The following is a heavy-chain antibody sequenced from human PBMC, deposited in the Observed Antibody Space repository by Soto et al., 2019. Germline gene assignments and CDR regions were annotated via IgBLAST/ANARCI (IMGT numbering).Heavy chain of an antibody. V-gene: IGHV3-23*01. J-gene: IGHJ5*02. D-gene: IGHD2-15*01. CDR1: GFTFRDFA. Sequence: PGGSLSLSCAASGFTFRDFAMSWVRQAPGRGLEWGSDITSSGGSASYADSVKGRLIISRDNSRNTLSLQMNSLTPEDTALYYCAKPTPETPFSWGQGSLVTVSS. CDR3: AKPTPETPFS. CDR2: ITSSGGSA.